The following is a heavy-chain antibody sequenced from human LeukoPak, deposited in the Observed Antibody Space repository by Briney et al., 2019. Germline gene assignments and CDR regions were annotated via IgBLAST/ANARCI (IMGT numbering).Heavy chain of an antibody. Sequence: GRSLRLSCAASGFTFSSYGMHWVRQAPGKGLEWVAVISYDGSNKYYADSVKGRFTISRDNSKNTLYLQMNSLRAEDTAVYYCAKMDIVVVPAADDAFDFWGQGTMVTVSS. CDR3: AKMDIVVVPAADDAFDF. CDR2: ISYDGSNK. D-gene: IGHD2-2*03. J-gene: IGHJ3*01. CDR1: GFTFSSYG. V-gene: IGHV3-30*18.